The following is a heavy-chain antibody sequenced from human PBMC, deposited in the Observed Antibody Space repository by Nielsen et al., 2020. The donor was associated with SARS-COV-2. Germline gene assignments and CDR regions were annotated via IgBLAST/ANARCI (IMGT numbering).Heavy chain of an antibody. CDR1: GFNIRGYW. D-gene: IGHD4-17*01. CDR2: IKLDGSEK. J-gene: IGHJ4*02. Sequence: GGFLRLSCVVYGFNIRGYWMTWVRQAPGKGLEWVGNIKLDGSEKYYVDSVKGRFTISRDNARNTLYLQMNSLRVEDTAVYYCARVVFYGDPEYLDYWGPGTLVTVSS. V-gene: IGHV3-7*01. CDR3: ARVVFYGDPEYLDY.